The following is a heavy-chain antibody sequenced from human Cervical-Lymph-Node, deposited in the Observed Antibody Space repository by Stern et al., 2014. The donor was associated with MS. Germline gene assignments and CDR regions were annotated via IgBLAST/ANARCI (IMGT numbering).Heavy chain of an antibody. CDR2: IYYSGTT. CDR1: GGSISRSTYY. V-gene: IGHV4-39*01. CDR3: ARHDGWLPHY. J-gene: IGHJ4*02. Sequence: QLQLQESGPGLVKPSETLSLTCSVSGGSISRSTYYWGWIRQPPGKGLEWIGSIYYSGTTYYNPSLKSRVTIETSTNQFSLRLTSLTAADTAVYYCARHDGWLPHYWSQGTLVTVSS. D-gene: IGHD5-12*01.